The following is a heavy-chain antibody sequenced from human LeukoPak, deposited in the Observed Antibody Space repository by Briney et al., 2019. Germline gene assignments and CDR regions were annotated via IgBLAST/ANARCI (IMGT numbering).Heavy chain of an antibody. CDR3: ARDAGNYDSGGDNWFDP. V-gene: IGHV1-46*01. Sequence: VASVKVSCKASGYTFTSYYMHWVRQAPGQGPEWMGIINPSGGSTSYAQKFQGRVTMTRDMSTSTVYMELSSLRSEDTAVYYCARDAGNYDSGGDNWFDPWGQGTLVTVSS. D-gene: IGHD3-22*01. J-gene: IGHJ5*02. CDR2: INPSGGST. CDR1: GYTFTSYY.